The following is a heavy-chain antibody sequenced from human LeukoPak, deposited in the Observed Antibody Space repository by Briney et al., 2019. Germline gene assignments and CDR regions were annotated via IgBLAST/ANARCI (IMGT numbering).Heavy chain of an antibody. J-gene: IGHJ4*02. V-gene: IGHV3-74*01. CDR1: GFTFNTYW. CDR3: AGGPTTGNLDY. CDR2: IDSDGSST. D-gene: IGHD1-1*01. Sequence: GGSLRLSCAASGFTFNTYWMHWVRQAPGKGLVWVSRIDSDGSSTSYADSVKGRFTISRDDAKNTLYLQMNSLRAEDAGLYYCAGGPTTGNLDYWGQGSLVTVSS.